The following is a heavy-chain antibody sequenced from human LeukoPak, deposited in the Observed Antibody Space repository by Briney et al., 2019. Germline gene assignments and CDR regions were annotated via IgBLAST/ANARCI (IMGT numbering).Heavy chain of an antibody. J-gene: IGHJ4*02. D-gene: IGHD6-13*01. CDR1: GFTASSNY. CDR2: INSDGSST. V-gene: IGHV3-74*01. Sequence: GGSLRLSCAVSGFTASSNYMSWVRQAPGKGLEWVSRINSDGSSTSYADSVKGRFTISRDNAKNTLYLQMNSLKAENTAVYYCARVLCSSSWHFDYWGQGTLVTVSS. CDR3: ARVLCSSSWHFDY.